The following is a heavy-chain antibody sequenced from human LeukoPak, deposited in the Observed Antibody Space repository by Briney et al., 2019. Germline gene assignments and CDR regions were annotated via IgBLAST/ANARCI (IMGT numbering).Heavy chain of an antibody. V-gene: IGHV3-33*01. CDR2: IWYDGSNK. CDR3: ARVPGSRDAFDI. D-gene: IGHD2-15*01. CDR1: GFTFSSYG. J-gene: IGHJ3*02. Sequence: GGSLRLSCAASGFTFSSYGMHWVRQAPGKGLEWVAVIWYDGSNKYYADSVKGRFTISRDNSKNTLYLQMNSLRAEDTAVYYCARVPGSRDAFDIWGQETMVTVSS.